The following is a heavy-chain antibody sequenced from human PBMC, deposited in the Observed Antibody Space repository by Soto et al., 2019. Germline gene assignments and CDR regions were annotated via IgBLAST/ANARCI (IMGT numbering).Heavy chain of an antibody. CDR1: GGTFRNYP. CDR3: EKGPLVVLICFEY. V-gene: IGHV1-69*02. J-gene: IGHJ4*02. CDR2: IFPLTDIP. Sequence: QVKLVQSGTEVKKPGSSVKVSCKASGGTFRNYPINWVRQAPGQGLEWMGSIFPLTDIPDYAQNFQARLTISADKTACTTHMEMSSQTSDETAMYFWEKGPLVVLICFEYLGEGTLVTVSS.